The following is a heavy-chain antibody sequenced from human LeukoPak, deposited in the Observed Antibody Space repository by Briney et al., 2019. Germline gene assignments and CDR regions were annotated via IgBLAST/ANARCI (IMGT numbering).Heavy chain of an antibody. J-gene: IGHJ4*02. Sequence: ASVKVSCKASGYTFTSYAMHWVRQAPGQRLEWMGWINAGNGNTKYSQKFQGRVTITRDTSASTAYMELSSLRSEDTAVYYCASLGYCTNGVCYMGKYYFDYWGQGTLVTVSS. CDR3: ASLGYCTNGVCYMGKYYFDY. CDR2: INAGNGNT. D-gene: IGHD2-8*01. CDR1: GYTFTSYA. V-gene: IGHV1-3*01.